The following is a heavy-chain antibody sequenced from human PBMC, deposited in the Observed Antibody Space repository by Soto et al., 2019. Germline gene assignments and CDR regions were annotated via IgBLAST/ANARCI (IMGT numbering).Heavy chain of an antibody. D-gene: IGHD6-19*01. Sequence: QVQLVESGGGVVQPGRSLRLSCAASGFTFSSYGMHWVRQAPGKGLEWVAVIWYDGSNKYYADSVKGRFTISRDNSKNTLYLQMNSLRAEDTAVYYGARERDSSGWYDLDYWGQGTLVTVSS. CDR1: GFTFSSYG. V-gene: IGHV3-33*01. CDR2: IWYDGSNK. J-gene: IGHJ4*02. CDR3: ARERDSSGWYDLDY.